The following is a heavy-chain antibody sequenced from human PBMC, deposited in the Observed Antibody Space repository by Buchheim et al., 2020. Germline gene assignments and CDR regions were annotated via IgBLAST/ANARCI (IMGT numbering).Heavy chain of an antibody. CDR1: GFTFSSYG. CDR2: ISYDGSNK. J-gene: IGHJ4*02. D-gene: IGHD6-19*01. CDR3: AKGDEWLVPFDY. V-gene: IGHV3-30*18. Sequence: QVQLVESGGGVVQPGRSLRLSCAASGFTFSSYGMHWVRQAPGKGLEWVAVISYDGSNKYYADSVKGRFTISRDNSKNTLYLKMNSLRAEDTAVYYCAKGDEWLVPFDYWGQGTL.